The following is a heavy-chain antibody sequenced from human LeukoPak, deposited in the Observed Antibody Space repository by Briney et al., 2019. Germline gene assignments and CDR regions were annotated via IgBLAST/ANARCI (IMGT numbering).Heavy chain of an antibody. V-gene: IGHV4-59*08. J-gene: IGHJ6*03. D-gene: IGHD6-6*01. Sequence: SETLSLTCTVSGGSISSYYWSWIRQPPGKGLEWIGYIYYSGSTNYNPSLKSRVTISVDTSKNQFSLKLSSVTAADTAVYYCARHDGSSAWYYSYYMDVWGNGTTVTVSS. CDR1: GGSISSYY. CDR3: ARHDGSSAWYYSYYMDV. CDR2: IYYSGST.